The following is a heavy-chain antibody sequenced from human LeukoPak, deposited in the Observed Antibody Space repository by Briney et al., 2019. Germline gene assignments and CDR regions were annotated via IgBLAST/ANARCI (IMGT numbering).Heavy chain of an antibody. CDR2: IRYDGSNK. Sequence: GGSLRLSCAASGFTFSSYGMHWVRQAPGKGLEWVAFIRYDGSNKYCADSVKGRFTISRDNSKNTLYLQMNSLRAEDTAVYYCAKVGLKGCGGDCYMDDAFDIWGQGTMVTVSS. CDR3: AKVGLKGCGGDCYMDDAFDI. V-gene: IGHV3-30*02. D-gene: IGHD2-21*01. CDR1: GFTFSSYG. J-gene: IGHJ3*02.